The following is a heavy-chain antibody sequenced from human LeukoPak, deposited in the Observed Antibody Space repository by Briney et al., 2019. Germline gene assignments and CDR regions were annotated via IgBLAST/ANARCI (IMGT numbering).Heavy chain of an antibody. Sequence: SETLSLTCTVSGGSISSGDYYWSWIRQPPGKGLEWIGYIYYSGSTYYNPSLKSRVTISVDTSKDQFSLKLSSVTAADTAVYYCARQAGITMIVVVWAFDIWGQGTMVTVSS. CDR2: IYYSGST. J-gene: IGHJ3*02. V-gene: IGHV4-30-4*08. D-gene: IGHD3-22*01. CDR1: GGSISSGDYY. CDR3: ARQAGITMIVVVWAFDI.